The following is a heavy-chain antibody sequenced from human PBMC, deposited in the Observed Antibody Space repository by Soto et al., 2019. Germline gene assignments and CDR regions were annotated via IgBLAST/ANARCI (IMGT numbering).Heavy chain of an antibody. J-gene: IGHJ5*02. CDR2: INAGNGNT. Sequence: GASVKVSCKASGYTFTSYAMHWVRQAPGQRLEWMGWINAGNGNTKYSQKFQGRVTITRDTSASTAYMELSSLRSEDTAVYYCARGRLMVRGVIGYNWFDPWGQGTLVTVSS. CDR1: GYTFTSYA. V-gene: IGHV1-3*01. D-gene: IGHD3-10*01. CDR3: ARGRLMVRGVIGYNWFDP.